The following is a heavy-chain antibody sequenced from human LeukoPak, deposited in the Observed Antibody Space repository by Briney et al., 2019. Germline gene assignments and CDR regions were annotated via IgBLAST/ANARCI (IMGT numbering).Heavy chain of an antibody. Sequence: PGGSLRLSCAASGSTFSSYPMTWVRQAPGKGLDWVSTIGDSGGNTFYADSVKGRFTISRDNSKNTLFLQMISLRAEDTAVYYCARDVGITVGATDYWGQGALVTVSS. J-gene: IGHJ4*02. CDR2: IGDSGGNT. CDR3: ARDVGITVGATDY. CDR1: GSTFSSYP. V-gene: IGHV3-23*01. D-gene: IGHD1-26*01.